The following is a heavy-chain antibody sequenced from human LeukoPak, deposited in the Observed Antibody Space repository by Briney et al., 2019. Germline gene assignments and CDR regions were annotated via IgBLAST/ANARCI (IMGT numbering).Heavy chain of an antibody. CDR3: ARLYSSSWYVLGIDY. CDR1: GGSISSSSYY. D-gene: IGHD6-13*01. Sequence: SETLSLTCTVSGGSISSSSYYWSWIRQPPGKGLEWIGYIYYSGSTNYNPSLKSRVTISVDTSKNQFSLKLSSVTAADTAVYYCARLYSSSWYVLGIDYWGQGTLVTVSS. V-gene: IGHV4-61*01. CDR2: IYYSGST. J-gene: IGHJ4*02.